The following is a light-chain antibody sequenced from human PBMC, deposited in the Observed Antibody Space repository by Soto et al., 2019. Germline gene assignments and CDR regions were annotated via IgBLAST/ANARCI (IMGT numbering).Light chain of an antibody. CDR1: QSVSSN. Sequence: EIVLTQSPATRSVSPGERATLSCRASQSVSSNLAWYQHKHGQAPRLLIYAASTRATGIPARFSGSGSGTEFTLTISSLQSEDFAVYYCQQYDNWPPITFGQGTRLEIK. V-gene: IGKV3-15*01. CDR3: QQYDNWPPIT. CDR2: AAS. J-gene: IGKJ5*01.